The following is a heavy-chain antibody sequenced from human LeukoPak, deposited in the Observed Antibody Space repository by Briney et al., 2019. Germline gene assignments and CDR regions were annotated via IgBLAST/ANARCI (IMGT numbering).Heavy chain of an antibody. CDR2: ISSSSSYI. Sequence: GGSLRLSCAASGFTFSSYSMNWVRQAPGKGLEWVSSISSSSSYIYYADSVEGRFTISRDNAKNSLYLKMNSLRAEDTAVYYCARVGPLNYYGSGSSDGGGQGTLVTVSS. J-gene: IGHJ4*02. CDR1: GFTFSSYS. D-gene: IGHD3-10*01. CDR3: ARVGPLNYYGSGSSDG. V-gene: IGHV3-21*01.